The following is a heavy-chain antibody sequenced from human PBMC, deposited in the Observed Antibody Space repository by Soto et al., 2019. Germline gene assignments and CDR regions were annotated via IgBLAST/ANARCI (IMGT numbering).Heavy chain of an antibody. D-gene: IGHD4-17*01. CDR2: IYYSGST. V-gene: IGHV4-31*03. Sequence: SETLSLTCTVSGGSISSGGYYWSWIRQHPGKGLEWIGYIYYSGSTYHNPSLKSRVTISVDTSKNQFSLKLSSVTAADTAVYYCAREGAYGGNPEGAFDIWGQGTMVTVSS. CDR1: GGSISSGGYY. CDR3: AREGAYGGNPEGAFDI. J-gene: IGHJ3*02.